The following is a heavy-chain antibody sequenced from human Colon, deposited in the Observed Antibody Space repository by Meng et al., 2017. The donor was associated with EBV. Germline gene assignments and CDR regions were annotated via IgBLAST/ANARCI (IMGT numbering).Heavy chain of an antibody. CDR3: ARNDHLDY. Sequence: QVRGTWSRPGLVKPSQSLSLTSTVSGVSSNCGDYYWSWVRQPPEKGLEFIGYIYYNDTTYFSPSLKRRVTTSMNTSKNQITLRLGSVTAADTAVYDCARNDHLDYWGQGTLVTVSS. CDR1: GVSSNCGDYY. CDR2: IYYNDTT. V-gene: IGHV4-30-4*01. J-gene: IGHJ4*02.